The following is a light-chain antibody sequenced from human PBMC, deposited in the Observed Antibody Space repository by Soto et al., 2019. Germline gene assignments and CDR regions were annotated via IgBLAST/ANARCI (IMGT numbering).Light chain of an antibody. CDR3: LQDYVYPWT. CDR1: QGIRDD. CDR2: AAS. J-gene: IGKJ1*01. Sequence: AIQMTQSPSSLSASVGDRVTITCRASQGIRDDLGWYQQKPGRAPKLLIYAASSLQTGVPSRFSGSGSGTDFTLTISSLQPEDFASYYCLQDYVYPWTFGQGTKVDIK. V-gene: IGKV1-6*01.